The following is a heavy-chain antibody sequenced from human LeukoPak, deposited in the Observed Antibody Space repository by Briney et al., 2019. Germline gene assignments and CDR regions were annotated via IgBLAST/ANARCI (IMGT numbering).Heavy chain of an antibody. CDR1: GFTFSSYW. V-gene: IGHV3-30-3*01. Sequence: GGSLRLSCAASGFTFSSYWMNWARQAPGKGLEWVAVISYDGSNKYYADSVKGRFTISRDNSKNTLYLQMNSLRAEDTAVYYCAREVITTFSYDYWGQGTLVTVSS. CDR3: AREVITTFSYDY. J-gene: IGHJ4*02. CDR2: ISYDGSNK. D-gene: IGHD3-22*01.